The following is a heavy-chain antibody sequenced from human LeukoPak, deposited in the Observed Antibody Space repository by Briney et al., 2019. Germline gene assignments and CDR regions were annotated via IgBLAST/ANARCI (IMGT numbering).Heavy chain of an antibody. CDR3: ARSAAMPYYDSSGYYPDDAFDI. V-gene: IGHV6-1*01. CDR2: TYYRSKWYN. Sequence: SQTLSLTCAISGDSVSSNSAAWNWIRQSPSRGLEWLGRTYYRSKWYNDYAVPVKSRITINPDTSKNQFSLQLNSVTPEDTAVYYCARSAAMPYYDSSGYYPDDAFDIWGQGTMVTVSS. CDR1: GDSVSSNSAA. D-gene: IGHD3-22*01. J-gene: IGHJ3*02.